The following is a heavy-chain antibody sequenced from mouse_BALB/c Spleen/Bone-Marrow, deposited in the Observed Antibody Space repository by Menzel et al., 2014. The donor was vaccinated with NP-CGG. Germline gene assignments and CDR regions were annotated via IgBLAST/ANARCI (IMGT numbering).Heavy chain of an antibody. D-gene: IGHD1-1*01. CDR2: IRNKANGYTT. CDR1: GFTLTAYY. Sequence: VTLVEFGGGLVQPGGSLRLSCATSGFTLTAYYMSWVRQPPGKALEWLGFIRNKANGYTTEYSASVKGRFTISRDNSQSILYLQMNILRTEDSATYYCARDRNYEIHWYFDVWGAGTTVTVSP. V-gene: IGHV7-3*02. J-gene: IGHJ1*01. CDR3: ARDRNYEIHWYFDV.